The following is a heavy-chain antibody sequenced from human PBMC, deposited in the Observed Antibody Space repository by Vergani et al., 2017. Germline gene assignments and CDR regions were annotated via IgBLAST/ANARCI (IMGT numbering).Heavy chain of an antibody. CDR3: AKQYFVSGNYLFDY. CDR1: GFTFGSFG. CDR2: IWYDGRNK. D-gene: IGHD3-10*01. J-gene: IGHJ4*02. V-gene: IGHV3-33*06. Sequence: QVQLVASGGGLVRPGGSLRLSCAASGFTFGSFGMHWVRQAPGKGLEWVAVIWYDGRNKQYADSVKGRFTVSRDNSQSTLYLQMNSLRAEDTAMYYCAKQYFVSGNYLFDYWGQGTLVTVSS.